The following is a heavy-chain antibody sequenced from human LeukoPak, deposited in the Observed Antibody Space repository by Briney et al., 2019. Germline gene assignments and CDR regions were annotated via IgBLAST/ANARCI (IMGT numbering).Heavy chain of an antibody. Sequence: GASVKVSCKASGYTFTSYDINWVRQATGQGLEWMGWMNPNSGNTGYAQKFQGRVTMTEDTSTDTAYMELSSLRSEDTAVYYCAMADYYGSGSYYGNDYWGQGTLVTVSS. CDR2: MNPNSGNT. D-gene: IGHD3-10*01. V-gene: IGHV1-8*01. CDR3: AMADYYGSGSYYGNDY. CDR1: GYTFTSYD. J-gene: IGHJ4*02.